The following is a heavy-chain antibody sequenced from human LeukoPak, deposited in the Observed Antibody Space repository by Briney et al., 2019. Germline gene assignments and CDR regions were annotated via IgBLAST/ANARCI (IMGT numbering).Heavy chain of an antibody. V-gene: IGHV3-9*01. CDR1: GFTFDDYA. Sequence: GRSLRLSCAASGFTFDDYAMHWVRQAPGKGLEWVSGISWNSGSIGYADSVKGRFTISRDNAKNSPYLQMNSLRAEDTALYYCAKGLYDSSGYYRQALDYWGQGALVTVSS. J-gene: IGHJ4*02. D-gene: IGHD3-22*01. CDR3: AKGLYDSSGYYRQALDY. CDR2: ISWNSGSI.